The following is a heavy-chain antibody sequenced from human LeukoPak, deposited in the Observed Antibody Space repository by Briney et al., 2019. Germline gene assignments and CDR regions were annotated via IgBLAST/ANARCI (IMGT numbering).Heavy chain of an antibody. V-gene: IGHV3-7*01. CDR1: GFIFSSYW. J-gene: IGHJ4*02. CDR2: IKEDGSDK. CDR3: AKVRIGCSSTSCYRGYYFDY. D-gene: IGHD2-2*02. Sequence: GSLRLSCAASGFIFSSYWMAWVRQAPGKGLEWVANIKEDGSDKNYVDSVKGRFTISRDNAKNSLYLQMNSLRAEDTAVYYCAKVRIGCSSTSCYRGYYFDYWGQGTLVTVSS.